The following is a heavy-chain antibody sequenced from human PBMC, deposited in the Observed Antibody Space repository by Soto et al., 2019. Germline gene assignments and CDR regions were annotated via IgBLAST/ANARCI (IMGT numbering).Heavy chain of an antibody. J-gene: IGHJ5*02. D-gene: IGHD2-2*01. CDR2: IYYSGST. CDR1: GGSISSYY. CDR3: ARVGVVPAAPRLRWFDP. Sequence: PSETLSLTCTVSGGSISSYYWSWIRQPPGKGLEWIGYIYYSGSTNYNPSLKSRVTISVDTSKNQFSLKLSSVTAADTAVYYCARVGVVPAAPRLRWFDPWGQGTLVTVSS. V-gene: IGHV4-59*12.